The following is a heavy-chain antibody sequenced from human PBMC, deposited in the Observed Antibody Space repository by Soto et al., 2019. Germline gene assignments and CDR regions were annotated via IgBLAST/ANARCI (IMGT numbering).Heavy chain of an antibody. CDR1: GYTFTSYG. CDR2: ISAYNGNT. Sequence: QVQLVQSGAEVKKPGASVKVSCKASGYTFTSYGISWVRQAPGQGLEWMGWISAYNGNTNYAQKLQGRVTMTTDTSTSTAYMALWSLRSDDTAVYYCAREFYYYGSGSYDYYYYGMDVWGQGTTVTVSS. V-gene: IGHV1-18*04. J-gene: IGHJ6*02. D-gene: IGHD3-10*01. CDR3: AREFYYYGSGSYDYYYYGMDV.